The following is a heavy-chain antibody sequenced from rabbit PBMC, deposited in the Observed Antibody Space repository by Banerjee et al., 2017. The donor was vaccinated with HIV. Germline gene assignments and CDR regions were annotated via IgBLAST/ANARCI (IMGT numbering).Heavy chain of an antibody. CDR3: ARCGAGYAGYTYPTFYFNF. D-gene: IGHD6-1*01. Sequence: QEQLEESGGDLVKPGASLTLTCTASGFDFSSNAMCWVRQAPGKGPEWIACIYVGSSAGTYYASWAKGRFTISKTSSTTVTLQMTGLTVADTATYFCARCGAGYAGYTYPTFYFNFWGQGTLVTVS. CDR1: GFDFSSNA. CDR2: IYVGSSAGT. J-gene: IGHJ4*01. V-gene: IGHV1S45*01.